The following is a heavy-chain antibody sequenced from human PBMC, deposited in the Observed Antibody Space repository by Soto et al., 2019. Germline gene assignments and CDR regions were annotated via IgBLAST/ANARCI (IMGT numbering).Heavy chain of an antibody. CDR3: AKTTDGWFSAFEI. J-gene: IGHJ3*02. D-gene: IGHD6-19*01. CDR2: TNSDGSDT. V-gene: IGHV3-74*01. Sequence: GGSLRLSCAASGFTFSSYWMYWVRQAPGKGLVWVSRTNSDGSDTSYADSVKGRFTISRDNAKNTLYLQMNSLRAEDTAVYFCAKTTDGWFSAFEIWGQGTVVTVSS. CDR1: GFTFSSYW.